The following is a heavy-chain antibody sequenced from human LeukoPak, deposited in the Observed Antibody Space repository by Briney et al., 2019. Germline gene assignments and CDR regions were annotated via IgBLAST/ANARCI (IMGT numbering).Heavy chain of an antibody. J-gene: IGHJ4*02. D-gene: IGHD3-3*01. Sequence: GASVKVSCKASGYTFTSYGISWVRQAPGQGLEWRGWISAYSGNTNYVQKLQGRVTMTTDTSTSTAYMELRSLGSDDTAIYYCARGGITMFMESDYWGQGTLVTVSS. CDR2: ISAYSGNT. CDR3: ARGGITMFMESDY. V-gene: IGHV1-18*01. CDR1: GYTFTSYG.